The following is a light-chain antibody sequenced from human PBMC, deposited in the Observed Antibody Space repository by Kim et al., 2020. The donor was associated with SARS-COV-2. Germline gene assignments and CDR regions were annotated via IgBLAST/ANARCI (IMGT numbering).Light chain of an antibody. CDR2: KDS. V-gene: IGLV3-25*03. CDR1: ALPKQY. CDR3: QSADSFNWV. Sequence: SYELTQPPSVSVSPGQTARITCSGDALPKQYAYWYQQKPGQAPVLVIYKDSERPSWIPERFSGSSSGTTVTLTISGVQAEDEADYYCQSADSFNWVFGGGTQLTVL. J-gene: IGLJ3*02.